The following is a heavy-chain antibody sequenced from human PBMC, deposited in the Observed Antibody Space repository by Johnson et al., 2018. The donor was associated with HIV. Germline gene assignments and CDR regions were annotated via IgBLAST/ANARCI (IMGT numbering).Heavy chain of an antibody. V-gene: IGHV3-30*04. CDR1: GFTFSSYG. J-gene: IGHJ3*01. D-gene: IGHD3-16*01. CDR3: ARGSRYTYDNDDVYLLQAFDV. Sequence: VQLVESGGGVVQSGRSLRLSCAASGFTFSSYGMHWVRQAPAKGLEWVAVISYDGSDKDYAESGTGRFTISSDSSKNTLYLQMNSLRIEDTAVYYCARGSRYTYDNDDVYLLQAFDVWGQGTVVTVSS. CDR2: ISYDGSDK.